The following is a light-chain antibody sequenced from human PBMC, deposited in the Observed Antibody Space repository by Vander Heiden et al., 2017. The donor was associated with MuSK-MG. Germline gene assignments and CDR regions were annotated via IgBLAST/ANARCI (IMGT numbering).Light chain of an antibody. CDR1: QGIDTW. V-gene: IGKV1-12*01. Sequence: DIQMTQSPSFVSASVGDSVIITCRASQGIDTWLAWYQQKPGTAPKLLIYGASILQSGVPSRFSGSGYGTTFSLTINSRQPEDFATYHCQQANSFLPLTFGGGTRVDIK. J-gene: IGKJ4*01. CDR3: QQANSFLPLT. CDR2: GAS.